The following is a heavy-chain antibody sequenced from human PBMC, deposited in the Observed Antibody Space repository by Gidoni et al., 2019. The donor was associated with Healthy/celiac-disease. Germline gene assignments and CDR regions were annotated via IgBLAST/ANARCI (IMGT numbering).Heavy chain of an antibody. Sequence: EVQLLESGGGLVQPGGSLRLSCAASGFTFTSYAMSWVRHATGKGLEWVSAISGSGGSTDYADSVLGRFTISRDNAKNTLYLQMNSLRAEDTAVYYCAKDSGIVATFPYYGMDVWGQGTTVTVSS. CDR2: ISGSGGST. D-gene: IGHD5-12*01. CDR3: AKDSGIVATFPYYGMDV. J-gene: IGHJ6*02. V-gene: IGHV3-23*01. CDR1: GFTFTSYA.